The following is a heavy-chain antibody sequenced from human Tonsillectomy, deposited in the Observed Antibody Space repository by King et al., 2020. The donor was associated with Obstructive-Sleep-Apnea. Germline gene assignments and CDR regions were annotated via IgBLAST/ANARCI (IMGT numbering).Heavy chain of an antibody. J-gene: IGHJ4*02. V-gene: IGHV3-30*04. CDR1: GFTFSSYA. Sequence: VQLVESGGGVVQPGRSLRLSCAASGFTFSSYAMQWVRQAPGKGLEWVTIISYVGNNKYYADSVKGRFTISRDNSKNTLYLQMNSLRAEDTAVYYCAVSGWYGGAYFDYWGQGTLVTVSS. D-gene: IGHD6-19*01. CDR2: ISYVGNNK. CDR3: AVSGWYGGAYFDY.